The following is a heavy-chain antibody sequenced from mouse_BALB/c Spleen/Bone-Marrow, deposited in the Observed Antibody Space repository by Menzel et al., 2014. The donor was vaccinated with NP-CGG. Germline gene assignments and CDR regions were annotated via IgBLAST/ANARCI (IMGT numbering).Heavy chain of an antibody. CDR1: GFTFNTYA. Sequence: EVMLVESGGGLVQPKGSLKLSCVASGFTFNTYAMHWVCQAPGKGLEWVARIRSKSNNYATYYADSVKDRFTISRDDSQSMLYLQMNNLKTEDTAMYYCVREDYGRGFAYWGQGTLVTVSA. V-gene: IGHV10-3*03. D-gene: IGHD1-1*01. CDR3: VREDYGRGFAY. J-gene: IGHJ3*01. CDR2: IRSKSNNYAT.